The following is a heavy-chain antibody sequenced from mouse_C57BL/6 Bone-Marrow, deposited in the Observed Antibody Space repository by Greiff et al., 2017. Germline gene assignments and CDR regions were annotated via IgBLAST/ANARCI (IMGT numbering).Heavy chain of an antibody. CDR2: INPSTGGT. V-gene: IGHV1-42*01. Sequence: EVQLVESGPELVKPGASVKISCKASGYSFTGYYMNWVKQSPEKSLEWIGEINPSTGGTTYNQKFKAKATLTVDKSSSTAYMQLKSLTSEDSAVHYCARAGGLRRWFAYWGQGTLVTVSA. CDR1: GYSFTGYY. J-gene: IGHJ3*01. D-gene: IGHD2-4*01. CDR3: ARAGGLRRWFAY.